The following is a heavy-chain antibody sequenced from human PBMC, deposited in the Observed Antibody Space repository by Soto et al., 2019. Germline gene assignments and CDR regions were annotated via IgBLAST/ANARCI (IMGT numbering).Heavy chain of an antibody. CDR3: ARNLPQIVLPTVSPFDP. Sequence: GASVKVSCKASGYTFTSYGISWVRQASGQGLEWMGWISAYNGNTNYAQKLQGRVTMTTDTSTSTAYMELRSLRSDDTAVYYCARNLPQIVLPTVSPFDPWGQGTLVTVSS. CDR1: GYTFTSYG. CDR2: ISAYNGNT. V-gene: IGHV1-18*04. J-gene: IGHJ5*02. D-gene: IGHD2-15*01.